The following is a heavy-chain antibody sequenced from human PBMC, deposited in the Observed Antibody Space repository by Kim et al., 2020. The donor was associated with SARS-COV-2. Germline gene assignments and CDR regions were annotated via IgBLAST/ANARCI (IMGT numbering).Heavy chain of an antibody. J-gene: IGHJ6*02. Sequence: GGSLRLSCAASGFTFSSYAMHWVRQAPGKGLEWVAVISYDGSNKYYVDSVKGRFTISRDNSKNTLYLQMNSLRAEDTAVYYCARDLSSYPSGWSGYGNHYYYYYGMDVWGQGTTVTVSS. CDR1: GFTFSSYA. V-gene: IGHV3-30*04. CDR3: ARDLSSYPSGWSGYGNHYYYYYGMDV. CDR2: ISYDGSNK. D-gene: IGHD6-19*01.